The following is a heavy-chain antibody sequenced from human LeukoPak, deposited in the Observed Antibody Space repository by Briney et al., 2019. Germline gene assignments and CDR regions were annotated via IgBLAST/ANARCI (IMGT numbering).Heavy chain of an antibody. D-gene: IGHD3-16*02. J-gene: IGHJ4*02. Sequence: ASVKVSCKASGYTFTSYGISWVRQAPGQGLEWMGWISAYNGNTNYAQKLQGRVTMTTDTSTSTAYMELRSLRSGDTAVYYCARDPGYDYVWGSYRPAFDYWGQGTLVTVSS. V-gene: IGHV1-18*01. CDR3: ARDPGYDYVWGSYRPAFDY. CDR1: GYTFTSYG. CDR2: ISAYNGNT.